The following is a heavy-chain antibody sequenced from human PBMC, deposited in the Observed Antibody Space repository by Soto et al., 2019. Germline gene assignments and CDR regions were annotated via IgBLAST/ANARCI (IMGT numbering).Heavy chain of an antibody. V-gene: IGHV4-30-2*01. J-gene: IGHJ6*02. Sequence: SETLSLTCAVSGGSISSGGFSWSWIRQPPGKGLEWIGYIYHSGSTYYNPSLESRVSISVDRSKDQFSLKLSSVTAADTAVYYCARGSTDYYYDTTGYFGSGYYYGMDVWGQGTTVTVSS. CDR2: IYHSGST. D-gene: IGHD3-22*01. CDR3: ARGSTDYYYDTTGYFGSGYYYGMDV. CDR1: GGSISSGGFS.